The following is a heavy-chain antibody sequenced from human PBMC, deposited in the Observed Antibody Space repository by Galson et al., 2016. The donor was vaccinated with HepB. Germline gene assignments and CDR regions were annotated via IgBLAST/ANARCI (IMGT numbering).Heavy chain of an antibody. CDR1: GFTFSSYA. J-gene: IGHJ4*02. Sequence: SLRLSCAASGFTFSSYAMHWVRQAPGKGLECVAVIWADGGNKYYVDSVKGRFTISRDNAKNSLYLQMNSLRAEDTAVYYCASRHSGWYYFDYWGQGTLVTVSS. D-gene: IGHD6-19*01. V-gene: IGHV3-33*08. CDR2: IWADGGNK. CDR3: ASRHSGWYYFDY.